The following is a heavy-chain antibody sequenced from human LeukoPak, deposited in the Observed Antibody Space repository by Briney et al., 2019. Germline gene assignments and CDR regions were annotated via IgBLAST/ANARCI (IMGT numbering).Heavy chain of an antibody. CDR3: ARGGYCSGGSCLRSRNAFDI. Sequence: ASVKVSCKASGYTFTGYYMHWVRQAPGQGLEWMGWINPNSGGTNYAQKFQGRVTMTRDTSISTAYMELSSLRSEDTAVYYCARGGYCSGGSCLRSRNAFDIWGQGTMVTVSS. V-gene: IGHV1-2*02. CDR1: GYTFTGYY. J-gene: IGHJ3*02. D-gene: IGHD2-15*01. CDR2: INPNSGGT.